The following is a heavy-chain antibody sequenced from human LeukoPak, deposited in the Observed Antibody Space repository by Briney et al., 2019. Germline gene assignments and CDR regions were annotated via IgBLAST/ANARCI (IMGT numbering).Heavy chain of an antibody. J-gene: IGHJ4*02. CDR2: IKQDGSEK. CDR3: ATTTAGPKGYFDY. D-gene: IGHD6-19*01. V-gene: IGHV3-7*01. CDR1: GFTFSSSW. Sequence: PGGSLRLSCAASGFTFSSSWMSWVRQAPGKGLEWVANIKQDGSEKYYVDSVKGRFTVSRDNATNSLYLQMSSLRAEDTAVYYCATTTAGPKGYFDYWGQGTLVTVS.